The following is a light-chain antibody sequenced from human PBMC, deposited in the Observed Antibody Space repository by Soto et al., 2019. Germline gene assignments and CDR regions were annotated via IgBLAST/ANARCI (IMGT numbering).Light chain of an antibody. J-gene: IGLJ2*01. V-gene: IGLV2-14*03. CDR1: SSDVGGYNY. CDR2: DVT. CDR3: TSYSNINTHVI. Sequence: QSVLTQPASVSGSPGQSITISCTGSSSDVGGYNYVSWYQQHPGKAPKLMIYDVTYRPSGVSDRFSGSKSGNTASLTISGLQTEDEADYYCTSYSNINTHVIFGGGTKLTVL.